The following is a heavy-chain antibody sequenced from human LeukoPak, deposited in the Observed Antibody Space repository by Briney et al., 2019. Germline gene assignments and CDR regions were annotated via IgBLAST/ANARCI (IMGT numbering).Heavy chain of an antibody. CDR3: AREGRIAAAGLDY. D-gene: IGHD6-13*01. Sequence: PSGTLSLTCTVSGVSISSGGYYWGWIRQPPGKGLEWIGSIYYSGSTYYNPSLKSRVTISVDTSKNQFSLKLSSVTAADTAVSYCAREGRIAAAGLDYWGQGTLVTVSS. V-gene: IGHV4-39*01. J-gene: IGHJ4*02. CDR2: IYYSGST. CDR1: GVSISSGGYY.